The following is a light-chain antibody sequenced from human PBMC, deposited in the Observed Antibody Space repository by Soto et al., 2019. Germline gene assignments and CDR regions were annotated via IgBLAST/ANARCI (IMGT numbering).Light chain of an antibody. Sequence: DIQMTKSPSTLSASVGDRVTITCRASQSISSWLAWYQQKPGKAHKLLIYKASSLESGVTSRFSGSGSGTEFTLTISSLQPDDFATYYCQQYNSYPYTFGQGTKLEIK. CDR3: QQYNSYPYT. V-gene: IGKV1-5*03. J-gene: IGKJ2*01. CDR1: QSISSW. CDR2: KAS.